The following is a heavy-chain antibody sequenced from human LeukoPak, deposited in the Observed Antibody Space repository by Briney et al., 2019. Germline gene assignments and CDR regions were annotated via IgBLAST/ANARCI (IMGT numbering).Heavy chain of an antibody. CDR3: ARDPGYYCGGDCLNYS. CDR2: IIPIFGTA. Sequence: ASVKVSCKASGGTFSSYAISWVRQAPGQGLEWMGGIIPIFGTANYAQKFQGRVTITADESTSTAYMELSSLRSEDTAVYYCARDPGYYCGGDCLNYSWGQGTLVTVSS. V-gene: IGHV1-69*13. D-gene: IGHD2-21*01. CDR1: GGTFSSYA. J-gene: IGHJ4*02.